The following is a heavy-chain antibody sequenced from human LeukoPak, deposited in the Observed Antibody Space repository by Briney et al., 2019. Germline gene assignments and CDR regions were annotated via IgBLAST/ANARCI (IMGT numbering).Heavy chain of an antibody. CDR3: ARTTSFTASGYDY. Sequence: GASVKVSCKASGYTFTIYHINWVRQATGQGPAWMGWMNPNNGDSGYAQKFQGRVTITRDTSISTAYMELRSLRSEDTAVYFCARTTSFTASGYDYWGQGTLVTVSS. CDR2: MNPNNGDS. D-gene: IGHD6-25*01. J-gene: IGHJ4*02. V-gene: IGHV1-8*03. CDR1: GYTFTIYH.